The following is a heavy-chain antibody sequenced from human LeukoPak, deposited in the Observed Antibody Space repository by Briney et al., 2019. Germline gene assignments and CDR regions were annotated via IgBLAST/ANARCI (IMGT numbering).Heavy chain of an antibody. CDR2: INPNGGGT. CDR1: GYTFTDYY. Sequence: ASVKVSCKASGYTFTDYYMHWVRQAPGQGLEWMGWINPNGGGTNSAQNFQGRVTMTRDTSISTAYMELNRLRSDDTAVYCCARDVDHYHSTGKGLVDIWGQGTMVTGSS. J-gene: IGHJ3*02. D-gene: IGHD3-22*01. V-gene: IGHV1-2*02. CDR3: ARDVDHYHSTGKGLVDI.